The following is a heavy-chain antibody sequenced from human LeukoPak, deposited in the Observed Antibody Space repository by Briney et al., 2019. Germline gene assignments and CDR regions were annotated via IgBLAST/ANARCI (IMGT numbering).Heavy chain of an antibody. Sequence: GGSLRLSCAASGFTFSSYGMHWVRQAPGKGLEWVAVIWYDGSNKYYADSEKGRFTISRDNSKNTLYLQMNSLRAEDTAVYYCARDRGSYETGQLQHWGQGTLVTVSS. CDR1: GFTFSSYG. CDR3: ARDRGSYETGQLQH. J-gene: IGHJ1*01. CDR2: IWYDGSNK. V-gene: IGHV3-33*01. D-gene: IGHD3-22*01.